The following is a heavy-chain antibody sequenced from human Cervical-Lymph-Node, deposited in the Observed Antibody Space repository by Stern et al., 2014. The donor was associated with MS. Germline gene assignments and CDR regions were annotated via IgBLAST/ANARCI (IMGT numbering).Heavy chain of an antibody. V-gene: IGHV1-69*01. CDR3: ARGELKEGLVRGMDV. CDR2: IIPIFGTA. Sequence: VQLVESGAEVKKPGSSVKVSCKASGGTFSSYAISWVRQAPGQGLEWLGGIIPIFGTANYAQKFQGRVTITADESTSTAHMELSSLRSEDTAVYYCARGELKEGLVRGMDVWDQGTTVTVSS. J-gene: IGHJ6*02. D-gene: IGHD1-26*01. CDR1: GGTFSSYA.